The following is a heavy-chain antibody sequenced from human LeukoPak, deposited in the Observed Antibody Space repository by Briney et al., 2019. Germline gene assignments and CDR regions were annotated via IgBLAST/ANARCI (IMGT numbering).Heavy chain of an antibody. CDR3: TTDPQRGYYFDY. J-gene: IGHJ4*02. V-gene: IGHV3-15*01. CDR1: GFTFSNAW. D-gene: IGHD5-24*01. CDR2: IKSKTDSGTT. Sequence: GGSLRLSCAASGFTFSNAWMSWVRQAPGKGLEWVGRIKSKTDSGTTDSAASVKGRFTISRDDSKNTLYLQMNSLKIEDTAVYYCTTDPQRGYYFDYWGQGTLVTVSS.